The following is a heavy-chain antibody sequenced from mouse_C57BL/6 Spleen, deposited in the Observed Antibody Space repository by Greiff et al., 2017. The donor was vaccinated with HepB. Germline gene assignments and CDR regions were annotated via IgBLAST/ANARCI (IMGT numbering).Heavy chain of an antibody. D-gene: IGHD1-1*01. V-gene: IGHV1-64*01. J-gene: IGHJ3*01. Sequence: QVQLQQPGAELVKPGASVKLSCKASGYTFTSYWTHWVKQRPGQGLEWIGMIHPNSGSTNYNEKFKSKATLTVDKSSSTAYMQLSSLTSEDSAVYYCASYYGRETWFAYWGQGTLVTVSA. CDR1: GYTFTSYW. CDR3: ASYYGRETWFAY. CDR2: IHPNSGST.